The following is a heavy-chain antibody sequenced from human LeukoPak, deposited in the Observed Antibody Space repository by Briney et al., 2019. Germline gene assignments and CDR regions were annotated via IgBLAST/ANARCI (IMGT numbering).Heavy chain of an antibody. CDR1: GGSISSYY. CDR2: IYYRGST. V-gene: IGHV4-59*08. Sequence: NPSETLSLTCTVSGGSISSYYWSWIRQPPGKGLEWIGYIYYRGSTNYNPSLKSRVTISVDTSKNQFSLKLSSVTAADTAVYYCARHPSPNRRIGYCSGGSCYPGQKLYYYYMDVWGKGTTVTISS. D-gene: IGHD2-15*01. J-gene: IGHJ6*03. CDR3: ARHPSPNRRIGYCSGGSCYPGQKLYYYYMDV.